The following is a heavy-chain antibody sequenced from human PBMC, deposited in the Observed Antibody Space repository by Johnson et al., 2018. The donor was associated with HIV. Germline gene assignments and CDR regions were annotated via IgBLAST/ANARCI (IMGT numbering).Heavy chain of an antibody. J-gene: IGHJ3*02. D-gene: IGHD3-16*01. CDR2: INWNGGST. V-gene: IGHV3-20*04. CDR3: ARAVGVWGDQLGFDI. Sequence: VQLVESGGGVVRPGGSLRLSCAASGFTFDDYGMSWVRQAPGKGLEWVSGINWNGGSTGYADSVKGRFTISRENAKNSLYLQMNSLRAGDTAVYYCARAVGVWGDQLGFDIWGQGTMVTVSS. CDR1: GFTFDDYG.